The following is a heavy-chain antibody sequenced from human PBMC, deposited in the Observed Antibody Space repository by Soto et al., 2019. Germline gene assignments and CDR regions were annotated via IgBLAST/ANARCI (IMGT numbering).Heavy chain of an antibody. CDR3: ARDRYDFLSDPTDYYNYYVDV. CDR1: GGPVSTNY. D-gene: IGHD3-3*01. J-gene: IGHJ6*03. CDR2: IYGGGST. V-gene: IGHV3-53*04. Sequence: EVQLVESGGGLVEPGGSPSLSCAAAGGPVSTNYMSWVRQDPGNVLEWLSTIYGGGSTYYADSVNGRFNISRHSSKNTLYRHMGSLGAEDTAVYYCARDRYDFLSDPTDYYNYYVDVWGTGTTVTVSS.